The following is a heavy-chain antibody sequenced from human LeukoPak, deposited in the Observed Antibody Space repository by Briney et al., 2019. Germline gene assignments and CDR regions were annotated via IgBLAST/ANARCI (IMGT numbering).Heavy chain of an antibody. Sequence: PGGSLRLSCAASGFTFSSFPMHWVRQAPGKGLEWVAVILSDGSNKYYADSVEGRFTISRDNSKNTLYLQMNSLRAEDTAVYYCAKDRRDGYNYLFDYWGQGTLVTVSS. V-gene: IGHV3-30*04. D-gene: IGHD5-24*01. CDR1: GFTFSSFP. CDR2: ILSDGSNK. CDR3: AKDRRDGYNYLFDY. J-gene: IGHJ4*02.